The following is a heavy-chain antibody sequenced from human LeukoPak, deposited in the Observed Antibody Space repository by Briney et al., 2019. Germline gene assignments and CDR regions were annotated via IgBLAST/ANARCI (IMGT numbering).Heavy chain of an antibody. CDR3: ARGFSYGLEAYFDY. V-gene: IGHV4-4*07. Sequence: SETLSLTCTVSGGSISSYYWSWIRQPAGKGLEWIGRIYTSGSTNYNPSLKSRVTISVDTSKNHFSLKLSSVTAADTAVYYCARGFSYGLEAYFDYWGQGTLVTVSS. J-gene: IGHJ4*02. D-gene: IGHD5-18*01. CDR1: GGSISSYY. CDR2: IYTSGST.